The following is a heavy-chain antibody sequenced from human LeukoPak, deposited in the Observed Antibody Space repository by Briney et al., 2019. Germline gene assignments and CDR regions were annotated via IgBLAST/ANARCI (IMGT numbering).Heavy chain of an antibody. CDR3: ARAIEVGAMTPFDY. Sequence: PGGSLRLSCAASGFTFSSYGMHWVRQAPGKGLEWVAFIRYDGSNKYYADSVKGRFTISRDNSKNTLYLQMNSLRAEDTAVYYCARAIEVGAMTPFDYWGQGTLVTVSS. D-gene: IGHD1-26*01. CDR1: GFTFSSYG. J-gene: IGHJ4*02. V-gene: IGHV3-30*02. CDR2: IRYDGSNK.